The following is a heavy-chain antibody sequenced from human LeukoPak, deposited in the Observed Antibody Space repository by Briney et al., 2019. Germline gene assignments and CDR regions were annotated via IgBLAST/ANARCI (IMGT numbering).Heavy chain of an antibody. CDR2: INPNSGGT. Sequence: ASVKVSCKASGYTFTAYYMHWVRQAPGQGLEWMGRINPNSGGTNYAQKFQGRVTMTRDTSISTAYMELSRLRSDDTAVYYCAREDIVATTAFGPWGQGTLVTVSS. CDR1: GYTFTAYY. D-gene: IGHD5-12*01. V-gene: IGHV1-2*06. J-gene: IGHJ5*02. CDR3: AREDIVATTAFGP.